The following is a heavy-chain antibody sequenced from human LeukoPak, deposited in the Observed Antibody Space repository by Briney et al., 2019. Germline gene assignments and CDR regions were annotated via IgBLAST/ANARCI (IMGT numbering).Heavy chain of an antibody. CDR3: AKGVSGYDGKTDY. CDR2: ISGSGGST. J-gene: IGHJ4*02. CDR1: GFTFSRYA. Sequence: PGGSLRLSCAASGFTFSRYAMSWVRQAPGKGLEWVSAISGSGGSTYYADSVKGRFTISRDNSKNTLYLQMNSLRAEDTAVYYCAKGVSGYDGKTDYWGQGTLVTVSS. V-gene: IGHV3-23*01. D-gene: IGHD5-12*01.